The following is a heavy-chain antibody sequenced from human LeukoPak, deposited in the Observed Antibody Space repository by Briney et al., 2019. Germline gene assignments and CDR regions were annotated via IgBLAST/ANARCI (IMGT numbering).Heavy chain of an antibody. CDR3: ARFNLGYCSSTSCYTSGYFDY. V-gene: IGHV3-53*01. J-gene: IGHJ4*02. D-gene: IGHD2-2*02. CDR1: GFTVSSNY. CDR2: IYSGGST. Sequence: GGSLRLSSAASGFTVSSNYISWVRQAPGKGLECVSAIYSGGSTYYAGSVKGRFTISRDNSKNTLYLQMNSLRAEDTAVYYCARFNLGYCSSTSCYTSGYFDYWGQGTLVTVSS.